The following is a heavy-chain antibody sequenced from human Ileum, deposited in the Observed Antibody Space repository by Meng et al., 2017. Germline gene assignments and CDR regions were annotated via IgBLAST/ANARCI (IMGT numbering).Heavy chain of an antibody. V-gene: IGHV7-4-1*02. CDR2: LHTNTGNP. D-gene: IGHD3-3*02. Sequence: QGKLADSGSELKKPGVSVKVSCKASGHTLTSYALNWVRQAPGQGLEWLGWLHTNTGNPTYAQGLTGRFVFSLDTSVSTAYLQISSLKAEDTAVYYCAREDHFWSGYFDYWGQGTLVTVSS. CDR1: GHTLTSYA. J-gene: IGHJ4*02. CDR3: AREDHFWSGYFDY.